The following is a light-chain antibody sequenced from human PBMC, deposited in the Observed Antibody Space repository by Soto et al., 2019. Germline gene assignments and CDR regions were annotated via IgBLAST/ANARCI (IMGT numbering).Light chain of an antibody. CDR3: QQYNSYSSGT. V-gene: IGKV1-5*03. J-gene: IGKJ1*01. Sequence: DLQMTQSPSTLSASVGDRVTITCRASQNINSWLAWYQQKPGKAPKLLIYKASSLESGVPSRFSGSGSGTEFTLTINSLQPDDFAIYYCQQYNSYSSGTFGLRTKVEIK. CDR2: KAS. CDR1: QNINSW.